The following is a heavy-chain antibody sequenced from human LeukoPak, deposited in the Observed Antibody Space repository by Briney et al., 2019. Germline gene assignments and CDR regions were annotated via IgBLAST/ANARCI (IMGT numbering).Heavy chain of an antibody. CDR3: ARVGVVVPAAWFDP. D-gene: IGHD2-2*01. V-gene: IGHV1-18*01. CDR2: ISANTGNT. CDR1: GYRFGIFG. Sequence: ASVKVSCKASGYRFGIFGISWVRQAPGQGLEWMGWISANTGNTNYAQKLQGRVTMTTDTSTSTAYMELRSLRSDDTAVYYCARVGVVVPAAWFDPWGQGTLVTVSS. J-gene: IGHJ5*02.